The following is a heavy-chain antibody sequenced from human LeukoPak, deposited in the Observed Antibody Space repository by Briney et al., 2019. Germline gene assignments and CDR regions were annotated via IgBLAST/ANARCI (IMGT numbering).Heavy chain of an antibody. CDR3: AKLGYSYDLDY. CDR2: ISGSGGST. CDR1: GFTFSSYA. J-gene: IGHJ4*02. D-gene: IGHD5-18*01. V-gene: IGHV3-23*01. Sequence: GGSLRLSCAASGFTFSSYAMSWVRQAPGKGLEWVSAISGSGGSTYYADSVKGRFTISRDNYKNTLYLQINSLRAEDTAVYYCAKLGYSYDLDYWGQGTLVTVSS.